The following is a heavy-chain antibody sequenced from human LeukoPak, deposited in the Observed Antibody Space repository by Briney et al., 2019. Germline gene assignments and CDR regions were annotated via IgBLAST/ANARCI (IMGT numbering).Heavy chain of an antibody. Sequence: GRSLRLSCSASGFAFSSNAMHWVRQAPGRGLEWLAVIAYDGSSEDHADSVRGRFTISRDNSKNTLFLQMNSLRPEDTAIYYCARDLVYSSGWYAGELDHWGLGTLVIVSS. V-gene: IGHV3-30*03. CDR1: GFAFSSNA. D-gene: IGHD6-19*01. CDR3: ARDLVYSSGWYAGELDH. CDR2: IAYDGSSE. J-gene: IGHJ4*02.